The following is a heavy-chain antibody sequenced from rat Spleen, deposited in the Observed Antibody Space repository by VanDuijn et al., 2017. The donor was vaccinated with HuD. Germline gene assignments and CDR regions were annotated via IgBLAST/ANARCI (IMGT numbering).Heavy chain of an antibody. V-gene: IGHV2-47*01. J-gene: IGHJ1*01. CDR1: GLSLSRNS. CDR2: MWSGGGT. Sequence: QVQLKESGPGLVQPSQTLSLTCTVSGLSLSRNSVSWIRQPPGKGLEWMGVMWSGGGTDYNSALKSRLSISRDTSKNQVFLKMNSLQSEDTTTYYCARGGGYWYFDFWGPGTMVTVSS. CDR3: ARGGGYWYFDF.